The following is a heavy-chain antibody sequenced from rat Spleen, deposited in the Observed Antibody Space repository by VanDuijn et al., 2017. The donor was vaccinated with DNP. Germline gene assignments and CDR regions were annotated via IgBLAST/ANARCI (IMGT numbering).Heavy chain of an antibody. CDR2: ITSSGGRT. D-gene: IGHD1-11*01. J-gene: IGHJ2*01. CDR3: ATHSNYGDY. V-gene: IGHV5S13*01. CDR1: GFTFNKYG. Sequence: EVRLVESGGGLVQPGRSLKLSCAASGFTFNKYGMAWVRQAPGKGLEWVASITSSGGRTYYGDSVKGRFTISRDNAKSALYLQMNSLRSEDMATYYCATHSNYGDYWGQGVMVTVSS.